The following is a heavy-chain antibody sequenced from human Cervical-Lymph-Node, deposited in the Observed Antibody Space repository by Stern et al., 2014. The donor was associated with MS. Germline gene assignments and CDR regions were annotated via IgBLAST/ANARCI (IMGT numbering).Heavy chain of an antibody. D-gene: IGHD4-17*01. CDR1: GGTFTSLS. CDR2: IIPIFDTP. Sequence: VQLVESGAEVKKPGSSVKVSCKASGGTFTSLSINWVRQVPGQSLEWMGGIIPIFDTPNFAQKFQGRVTITADSSTSTVYMALNSLRSDDTAEYYCVLPSTVTTAAFDVWGRGTMVTVSS. J-gene: IGHJ3*01. V-gene: IGHV1-69*06. CDR3: VLPSTVTTAAFDV.